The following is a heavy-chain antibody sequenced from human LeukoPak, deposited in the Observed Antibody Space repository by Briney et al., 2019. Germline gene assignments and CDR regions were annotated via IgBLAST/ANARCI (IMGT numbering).Heavy chain of an antibody. D-gene: IGHD3-3*01. Sequence: GASVKVSCKASGYTFTGYYMHWVRQAPGQGLEWMGWINPNSGGTNYAQKFQGRVTMTRDTSISTAYMELSRLRSDDTAVYYCAREGYYDFWRGYSRPPSYWGQGTLVTVSS. V-gene: IGHV1-2*02. CDR3: AREGYYDFWRGYSRPPSY. CDR1: GYTFTGYY. J-gene: IGHJ4*02. CDR2: INPNSGGT.